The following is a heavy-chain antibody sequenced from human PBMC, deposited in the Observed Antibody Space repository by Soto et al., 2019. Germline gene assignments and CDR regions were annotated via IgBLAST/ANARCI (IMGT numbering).Heavy chain of an antibody. J-gene: IGHJ4*02. CDR2: ISGYNGNT. D-gene: IGHD6-13*01. Sequence: ASVKVSCKASGYTFSNYGINWVRQAPGQGLEWMGWISGYNGNTNYAQKFQDRVTMTTDTSASTAYMELWSLRSDDTAMHYCARDHSSSWHDFDYWGQGTLVTVSS. V-gene: IGHV1-18*01. CDR3: ARDHSSSWHDFDY. CDR1: GYTFSNYG.